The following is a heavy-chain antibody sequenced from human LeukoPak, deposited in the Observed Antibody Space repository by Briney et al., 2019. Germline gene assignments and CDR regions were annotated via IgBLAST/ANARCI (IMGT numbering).Heavy chain of an antibody. CDR1: GGSISSYY. CDR2: IYYSGST. CDR3: ARYDVRAAAGTFDH. J-gene: IGHJ4*02. D-gene: IGHD6-13*01. V-gene: IGHV4-59*08. Sequence: PSETLSLTCTVSGGSISSYYWSWIRQPPGKGLEWIGYIYYSGSTNYNPSLKSRVTISVDTSKNQFSLKLSSVTAADTAVYYCARYDVRAAAGTFDHWGQGTLVTVSS.